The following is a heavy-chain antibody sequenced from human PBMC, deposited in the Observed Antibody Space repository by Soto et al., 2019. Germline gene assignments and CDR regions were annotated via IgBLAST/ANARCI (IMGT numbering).Heavy chain of an antibody. V-gene: IGHV3-23*01. CDR2: ICGGGGST. D-gene: IGHD3-22*01. CDR3: AKSHLGDSSVPPAY. Sequence: GGSLRLSCAASGFTFSSYGMHWVRQAPGKGLEWVSAICGGGGSTYYADSVKGRFTISRDNSKNTLYLQMNSLRAEDTAVYYCAKSHLGDSSVPPAYWGQGTLVTVSS. CDR1: GFTFSSYG. J-gene: IGHJ4*02.